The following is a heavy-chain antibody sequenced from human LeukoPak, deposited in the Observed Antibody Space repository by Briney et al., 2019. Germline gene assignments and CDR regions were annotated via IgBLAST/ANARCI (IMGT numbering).Heavy chain of an antibody. Sequence: PGGSLRLSCVASGFTFRGYEMNWVRQAPGKGLEWISYISTGGSTMFYADSVKGRFTISRDNARNSLYLQMNSLRVEDTAVYYCARGSGSFDFDYWGQGTLVTVSS. CDR1: GFTFRGYE. V-gene: IGHV3-48*03. J-gene: IGHJ4*02. D-gene: IGHD1-26*01. CDR3: ARGSGSFDFDY. CDR2: ISTGGSTM.